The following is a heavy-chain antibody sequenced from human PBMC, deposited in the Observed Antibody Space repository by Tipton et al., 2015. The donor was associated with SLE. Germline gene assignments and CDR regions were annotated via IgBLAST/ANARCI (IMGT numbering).Heavy chain of an antibody. CDR3: ARAVGSSSPGYFDY. D-gene: IGHD6-6*01. V-gene: IGHV3-64*01. Sequence: GSLRLSCAASGFTFSSYAMHWVRQAPGKGLEYVSAISSNGGSTYYANSVKGRFTISRDNSKNTLYLQMGSLRAEDMAAYYCARAVGSSSPGYFDYWGQGTLVTVSS. CDR1: GFTFSSYA. CDR2: ISSNGGST. J-gene: IGHJ4*02.